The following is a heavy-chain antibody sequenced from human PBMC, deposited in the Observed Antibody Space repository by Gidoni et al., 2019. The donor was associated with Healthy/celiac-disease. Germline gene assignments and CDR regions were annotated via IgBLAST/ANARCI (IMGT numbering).Heavy chain of an antibody. CDR2: ITPIFGTA. D-gene: IGHD6-6*01. J-gene: IGHJ4*02. CDR3: ARSPEYSSQGGYFDY. V-gene: IGHV1-69*01. Sequence: QVQLVQSGAEVKKPGSSVKVSCKASGGTFSSYAISWVRQAPGQGLEWMGGITPIFGTANYAQKFQGRVTITADEATSTAYMELSSLRSEDTAVYYCARSPEYSSQGGYFDYWGQGTLVTVSS. CDR1: GGTFSSYA.